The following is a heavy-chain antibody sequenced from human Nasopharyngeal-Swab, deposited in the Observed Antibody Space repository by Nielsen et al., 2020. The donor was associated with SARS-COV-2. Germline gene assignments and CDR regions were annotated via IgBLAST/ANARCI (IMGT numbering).Heavy chain of an antibody. D-gene: IGHD6-19*01. CDR1: GFTFSSYS. CDR3: ANGEYSSGWYPGAI. V-gene: IGHV3-21*04. CDR2: ISSSSSYI. J-gene: IGHJ3*02. Sequence: GESLKISCAASGFTFSSYSMNWVRQAPGKGLEWVSSISSSSSYIYYADSVKGRFTISRDNAKNSLYLQMNSLRAEDTALYYCANGEYSSGWYPGAIWGQGTMVTVSS.